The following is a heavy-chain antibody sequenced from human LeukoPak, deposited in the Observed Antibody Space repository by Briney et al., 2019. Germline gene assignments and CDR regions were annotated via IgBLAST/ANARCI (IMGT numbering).Heavy chain of an antibody. CDR2: INPEGSEK. CDR3: ARDLAYSRLDY. J-gene: IGHJ4*02. V-gene: IGHV3-7*01. CDR1: GFTFSSYW. D-gene: IGHD5-18*01. Sequence: GGSLRLSCTASGFTFSSYWMSWVRQAPGKGLEWVASINPEGSEKYSADSVKGRFTISRDNAKNSLYLQMDSLRVEDTAFYYCARDLAYSRLDYWGQGMLVTVSS.